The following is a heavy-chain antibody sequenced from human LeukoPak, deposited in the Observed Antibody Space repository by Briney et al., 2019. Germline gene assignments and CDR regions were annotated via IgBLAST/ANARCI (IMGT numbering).Heavy chain of an antibody. J-gene: IGHJ6*03. Sequence: PSETLSLTCAVSGYSISSGYYWGWIRQPPGKGLEWIGSIYHSGSTYYNPSLKSRVTISVDTSKNQFSLKLSSVTAADTAVYYCAKGGSTSRETTSRVVFGYYYYLDVWGKGTPVTVSS. V-gene: IGHV4-38-2*01. CDR1: GYSISSGYY. CDR3: AKGGSTSRETTSRVVFGYYYYLDV. D-gene: IGHD4-17*01. CDR2: IYHSGST.